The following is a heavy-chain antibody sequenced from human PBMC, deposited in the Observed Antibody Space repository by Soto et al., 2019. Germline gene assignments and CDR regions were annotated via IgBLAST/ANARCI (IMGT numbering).Heavy chain of an antibody. CDR1: GGSISNNSYY. V-gene: IGHV4-39*01. J-gene: IGHJ1*01. D-gene: IGHD6-19*01. CDR3: ARQGQWLILGYFQD. CDR2: MNYRGSI. Sequence: QLQLQESGPGLVKPSETLSLTCTVSGGSISNNSYYWAWIRQSPGKGLEWVGTMNYRGSIYYNPSLESRVTISADTSNNQFSLKLSSVTAADTAKYYCARQGQWLILGYFQDWGQGTLVTVSS.